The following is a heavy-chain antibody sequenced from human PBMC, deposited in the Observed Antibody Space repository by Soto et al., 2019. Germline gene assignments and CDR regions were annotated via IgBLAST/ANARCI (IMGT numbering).Heavy chain of an antibody. D-gene: IGHD1-7*01. CDR3: ARAYKWNYM. V-gene: IGHV2-5*01. CDR1: GFSLDTTGVG. CDR2: IYWHDDK. J-gene: IGHJ4*02. Sequence: QITLKESGPTLVKPTQTLMLTCSFSGFSLDTTGVGVGWIRQAPGKALEWLANIYWHDDKRYNPSLEGRLTITKDSSKNQVVLTMTDMDPADTGTYYCARAYKWNYMWGQGILVTVSS.